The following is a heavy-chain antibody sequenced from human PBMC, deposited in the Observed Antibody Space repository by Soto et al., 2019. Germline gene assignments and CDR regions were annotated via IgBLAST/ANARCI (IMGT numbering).Heavy chain of an antibody. CDR2: ISYDGSNK. D-gene: IGHD3-22*01. CDR3: ATLSVVVVITVSSP. CDR1: GFTFSSYA. Sequence: QVQLVESGGGVVQPGRSLRLSCAASGFTFSSYAMHWVRQAPGKGLEWVAVISYDGSNKYYADSVKGRLTISRDNSKNTLYLQMNSLRAEDTAVYYCATLSVVVVITVSSPWGQGTLVTVSS. V-gene: IGHV3-30-3*01. J-gene: IGHJ5*02.